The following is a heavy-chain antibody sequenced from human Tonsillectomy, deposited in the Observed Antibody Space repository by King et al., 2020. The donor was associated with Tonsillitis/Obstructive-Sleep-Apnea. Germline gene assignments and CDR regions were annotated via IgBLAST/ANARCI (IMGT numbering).Heavy chain of an antibody. Sequence: QLVQSGAEVKKPGSSVKVSCKASGGTFSSYAISWVRQAPGQGLEWMGGIIPIFGTANYAQKFQGRVTITADESTSTAYMELSSLRSEDTAVYYCARSEIVVAPAARYYYMDVWGKGTTVTVSS. CDR3: ARSEIVVAPAARYYYMDV. V-gene: IGHV1-69*01. CDR1: GGTFSSYA. J-gene: IGHJ6*03. CDR2: IIPIFGTA. D-gene: IGHD2-2*01.